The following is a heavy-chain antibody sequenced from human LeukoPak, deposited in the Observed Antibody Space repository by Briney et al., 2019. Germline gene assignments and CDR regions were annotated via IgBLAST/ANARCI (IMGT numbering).Heavy chain of an antibody. CDR1: GGTFISYA. J-gene: IGHJ3*02. CDR2: IIPILGIA. CDR3: ARDHDAFDI. V-gene: IGHV1-69*10. Sequence: ASVTVSFKASGGTFISYAISWVRQAPGQGLEWMGGIIPILGIANYAQKFQGRVTITADKSTSTAYMELSSLRSEDTAVYYCARDHDAFDIWGQGTMVTASS.